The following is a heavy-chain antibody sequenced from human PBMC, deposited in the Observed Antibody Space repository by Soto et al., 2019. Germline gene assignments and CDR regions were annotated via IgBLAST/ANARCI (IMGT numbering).Heavy chain of an antibody. CDR3: ARVPSSLRRLLSDYFDY. V-gene: IGHV4-31*03. J-gene: IGHJ4*02. CDR2: IYYSGST. CDR1: GGSISSGGYY. D-gene: IGHD3-10*01. Sequence: QVQLQESGPGLVKPSQTLSLTCTVSGGSISSGGYYWSWIRQHPGKGLEWIGYIYYSGSTYYNPSLKSRVTKSVDTSKNQYSLKLRSVTAADTAVYYCARVPSSLRRLLSDYFDYWGQGTLVTVSS.